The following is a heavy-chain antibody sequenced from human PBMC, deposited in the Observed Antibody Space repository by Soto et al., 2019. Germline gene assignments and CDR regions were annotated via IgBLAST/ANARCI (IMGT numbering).Heavy chain of an antibody. CDR1: GFTFHTAW. V-gene: IGHV3-15*01. D-gene: IGHD1-1*01. CDR3: TTGSLPTYPRAEEH. J-gene: IGHJ4*02. CDR2: IKSKTAVGTT. Sequence: PGGSLRLSCAASGFTFHTAWLSWFRQPPGKGLEWVGRIKSKTAVGTTQDAAPVKDRFTISRDDSKNTFYRQMNSLKTEDTAVYYCTTGSLPTYPRAEEHWGQGTLVTVSS.